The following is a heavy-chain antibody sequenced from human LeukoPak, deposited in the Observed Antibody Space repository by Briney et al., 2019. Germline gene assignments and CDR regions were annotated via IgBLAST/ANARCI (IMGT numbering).Heavy chain of an antibody. CDR2: ISAYNGNT. D-gene: IGHD3-22*01. V-gene: IGHV1-18*01. J-gene: IGHJ4*02. CDR3: ARSPMIVVVTDFDY. CDR1: GYTFTSYG. Sequence: GASVKVSCRASGYTFTSYGITWVRQAPGQGLEGMGWISAYNGNTNYAQKLKGRVTMTTDTSTSTAYMELRSLRSDDTAVYYCARSPMIVVVTDFDYWGQGTLVTVSS.